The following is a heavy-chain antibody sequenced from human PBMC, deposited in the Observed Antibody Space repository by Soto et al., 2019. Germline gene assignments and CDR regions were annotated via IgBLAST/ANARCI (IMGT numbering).Heavy chain of an antibody. CDR1: GFTFSSYS. J-gene: IGHJ6*03. D-gene: IGHD6-6*01. CDR3: ARQGLIAARDYYYYYYMDV. CDR2: ISSSSSTI. V-gene: IGHV3-48*04. Sequence: GGSLRLSCAASGFTFSSYSMNWVRQAPGKGLEWVSYISSSSSTIYYADSVKGRFTISRDNAKNSLYLQMNSLRAEDTAVYYCARQGLIAARDYYYYYYMDVWGKGTTVTVSS.